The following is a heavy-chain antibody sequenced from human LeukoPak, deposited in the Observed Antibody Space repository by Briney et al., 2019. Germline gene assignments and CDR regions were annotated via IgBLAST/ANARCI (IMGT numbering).Heavy chain of an antibody. V-gene: IGHV4-34*01. J-gene: IGHJ4*02. CDR2: INHSGST. D-gene: IGHD2-15*01. CDR3: ARYSSRYCSGGSCPRANFDY. Sequence: SETLSLTCAVSGGSFSGYYWSWIRQPPGKGLEWIGAINHSGSTNYNPSLKNRLTISVDTSKDQFSLKLSPVTAADTAVYYCARYSSRYCSGGSCPRANFDYWGQGTLVTVSS. CDR1: GGSFSGYY.